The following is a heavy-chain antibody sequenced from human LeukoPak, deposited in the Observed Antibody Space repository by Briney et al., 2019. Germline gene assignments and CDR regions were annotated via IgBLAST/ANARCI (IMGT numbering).Heavy chain of an antibody. CDR1: GCSFSSHW. D-gene: IGHD2-2*01. V-gene: IGHV3-74*01. CDR2: INADGRGT. CDR3: VRGALRDCSYTSCSRGNWFDP. Sequence: GWALRLSCAASGCSFSSHWMHWFRQAPEKGLVGVAHINADGRGTYYAASVKGRFTISRDSAKKTLYLQMHSLTAEDTAVYYCVRGALRDCSYTSCSRGNWFDPWGQGTLVTVSS. J-gene: IGHJ5*02.